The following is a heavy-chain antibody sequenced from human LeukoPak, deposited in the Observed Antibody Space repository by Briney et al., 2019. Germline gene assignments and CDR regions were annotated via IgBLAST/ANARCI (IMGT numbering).Heavy chain of an antibody. D-gene: IGHD3-22*01. J-gene: IGHJ4*02. CDR1: GYTFTGYY. CDR2: INPNSGGT. V-gene: IGHV1-2*02. CDR3: ASSKYDSSGYYYF. Sequence: ASVKVSCKASGYTFTGYYMHWVRQAPGQGLEWMGWINPNSGGTNYAQKFQGRVTMTRDTSISTAYMELSRLRSDDTAVYYCASSKYDSSGYYYFWGQGTLVTVSS.